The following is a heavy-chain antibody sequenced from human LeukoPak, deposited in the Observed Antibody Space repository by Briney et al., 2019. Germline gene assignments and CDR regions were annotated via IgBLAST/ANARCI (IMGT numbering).Heavy chain of an antibody. V-gene: IGHV3-7*03. CDR1: GFTFSSYW. Sequence: GGSLRLSCAASGFTFSSYWMSWVRQAPGKGLEWVDNIKEDGSGKYYVDSVKGRFTISRDNAKNSLYLQMNSLRAEDTAVYYCARGYGGWYPNYYYYGMDVWGQGTTVTVSS. D-gene: IGHD6-19*01. CDR2: IKEDGSGK. J-gene: IGHJ6*02. CDR3: ARGYGGWYPNYYYYGMDV.